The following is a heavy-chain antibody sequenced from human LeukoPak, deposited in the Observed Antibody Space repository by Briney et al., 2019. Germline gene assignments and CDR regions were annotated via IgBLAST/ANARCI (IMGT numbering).Heavy chain of an antibody. V-gene: IGHV1-18*01. CDR3: ARDRLGYYYDSSGYYLGY. CDR1: GYTFTSYD. D-gene: IGHD3-22*01. Sequence: ASVKVSCKTSGYTFTSYDISWVRQPPGQGLEWMGWISAYNGNTDYAQKLQGRVTMTTDTSTSTAYMELRSLRSDDTAVYYCARDRLGYYYDSSGYYLGYWGQGTLVTVSS. CDR2: ISAYNGNT. J-gene: IGHJ4*02.